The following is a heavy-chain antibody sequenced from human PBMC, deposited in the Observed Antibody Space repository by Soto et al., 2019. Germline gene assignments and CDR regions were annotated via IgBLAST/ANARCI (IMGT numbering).Heavy chain of an antibody. Sequence: EVQLVESGGGLVQPGGSLRLSCAASGFTFSDYYMDWVRQAPGKGLEWVGRIRNKANSYSTEYAASVKGRFSISRDESKSALCVQMNSLKTEHTAVYHCDRGASGTYAQYYYGFDVWGQGTTVTVSS. CDR1: GFTFSDYY. V-gene: IGHV3-72*01. CDR2: IRNKANSYST. J-gene: IGHJ6*02. CDR3: DRGASGTYAQYYYGFDV. D-gene: IGHD1-26*01.